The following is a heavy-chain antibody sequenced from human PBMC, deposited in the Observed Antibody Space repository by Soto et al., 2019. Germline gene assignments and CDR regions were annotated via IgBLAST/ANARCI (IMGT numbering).Heavy chain of an antibody. V-gene: IGHV3-23*01. CDR1: GFTFSSYA. D-gene: IGHD2-2*02. Sequence: GGLRLSRAASGFTFSSYAMSWVRQAPGKGLEWVSAISGSGGSTYYADSVKGRFTISRDNSKNTLYLQMNSLRAEDTAVYYCAKASGCSSTSCYIYYYMDVWGKGATVTVSS. CDR2: ISGSGGST. J-gene: IGHJ6*03. CDR3: AKASGCSSTSCYIYYYMDV.